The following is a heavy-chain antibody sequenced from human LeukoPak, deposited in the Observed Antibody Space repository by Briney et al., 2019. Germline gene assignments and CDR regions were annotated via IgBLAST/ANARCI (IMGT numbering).Heavy chain of an antibody. CDR3: AIPYPASRDSSGYRWSDDAFGI. Sequence: ASVKVSCKASGYTFTSYDINWVRQATGQGLEWMGWMNPNSGNTGYAQKFQGRVTITRNTSISTAYMELSSLRSEDTAVYYCAIPYPASRDSSGYRWSDDAFGIWGQGTMVTVSS. D-gene: IGHD3-22*01. J-gene: IGHJ3*02. CDR2: MNPNSGNT. CDR1: GYTFTSYD. V-gene: IGHV1-8*03.